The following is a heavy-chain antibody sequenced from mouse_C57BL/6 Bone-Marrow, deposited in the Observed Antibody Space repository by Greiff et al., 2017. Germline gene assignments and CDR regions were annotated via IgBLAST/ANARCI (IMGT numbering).Heavy chain of an antibody. D-gene: IGHD1-1*01. J-gene: IGHJ1*03. CDR2: IYPGSGNT. CDR3: ARGDYGSSYWYFDV. CDR1: GYTFTDYY. Sequence: QVQLQQSGAGLVRPGASVKLSCKASGYTFTDYYINWVKQRPGQGLEWIARIYPGSGNTYYNEKFKGKATLTAEKSSSTAYMQLSSLTSEDSAVYFCARGDYGSSYWYFDVWGTGTTVTVSS. V-gene: IGHV1-76*01.